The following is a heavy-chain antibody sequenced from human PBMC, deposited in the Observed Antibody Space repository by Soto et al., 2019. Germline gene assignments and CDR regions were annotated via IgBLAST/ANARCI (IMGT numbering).Heavy chain of an antibody. CDR1: SGSISSTNW. D-gene: IGHD2-15*01. CDR3: AGQCDNIVYTWVC. V-gene: IGHV4-4*02. CDR2: MHHSGGT. Sequence: QVQLQESGPGLVKPSGTLSLTCAVSSGSISSTNWWSWVRQPPGKGLEWIGEMHHSGGTNYNPSLKSRVTISIDKSKNEISLNLSSVTAADTALYYCAGQCDNIVYTWVCWGQGTLVTVSS. J-gene: IGHJ4*02.